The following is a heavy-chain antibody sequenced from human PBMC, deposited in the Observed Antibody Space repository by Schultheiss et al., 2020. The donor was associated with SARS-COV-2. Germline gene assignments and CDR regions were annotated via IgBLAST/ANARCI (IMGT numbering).Heavy chain of an antibody. J-gene: IGHJ5*02. CDR3: ARGRYSSGYSGDWFDP. D-gene: IGHD3-22*01. V-gene: IGHV4-30-2*01. CDR2: IYHSGST. Sequence: SETLSLTCAVSGGSISSGGYSWSWIRQPPGKGLEWIGYIYHSGSTYYNPSLKSRVTISVDTSKNQFSLKLSSVTAADTAVYYCARGRYSSGYSGDWFDPWGQGTLVTVSS. CDR1: GGSISSGGYS.